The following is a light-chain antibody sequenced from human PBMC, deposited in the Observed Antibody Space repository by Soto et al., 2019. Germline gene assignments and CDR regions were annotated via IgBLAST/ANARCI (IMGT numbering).Light chain of an antibody. Sequence: QSALTQPRSVSGSPGQSVTISCTGTSSDVGGYNYVSWYQQHPGKAPKLMIYDVSKRPSGVPDRFSGSKSDNTASLTISGLQAEDEADCYCCSYAGSPYVFGTGTKVTVL. CDR2: DVS. CDR1: SSDVGGYNY. V-gene: IGLV2-11*01. J-gene: IGLJ1*01. CDR3: CSYAGSPYV.